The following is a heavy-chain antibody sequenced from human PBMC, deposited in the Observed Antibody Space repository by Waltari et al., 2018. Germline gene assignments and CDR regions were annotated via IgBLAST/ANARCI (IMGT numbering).Heavy chain of an antibody. Sequence: QLQLQQSGPGLVKPSQSLSLTCVVSADSMSTTDCWSWVRQPPGKGLEWIGQIRGAGRTKYNPSLESRVTISMATTHRQFSLKVSSATAADTAVYCCARDRGRGLSLDSWGQGTLVTVSP. V-gene: IGHV4-4*01. CDR3: ARDRGRGLSLDS. CDR2: IRGAGRT. J-gene: IGHJ4*02. D-gene: IGHD2-15*01. CDR1: ADSMSTTDC.